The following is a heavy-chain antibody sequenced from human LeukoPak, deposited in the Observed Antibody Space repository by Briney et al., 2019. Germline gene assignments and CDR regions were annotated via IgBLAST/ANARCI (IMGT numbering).Heavy chain of an antibody. J-gene: IGHJ6*04. Sequence: PSQTLSLTCAVYGGSFSVYYWSWIRQPPGKVLEWIGEINHSGNTNYNPSLKSRVTISVDTSKNQFSLQLSSVTAADTAVYYCARRHLGYYGMDVWGKGTTVTVSS. CDR3: ARRHLGYYGMDV. CDR1: GGSFSVYY. V-gene: IGHV4-34*01. CDR2: INHSGNT.